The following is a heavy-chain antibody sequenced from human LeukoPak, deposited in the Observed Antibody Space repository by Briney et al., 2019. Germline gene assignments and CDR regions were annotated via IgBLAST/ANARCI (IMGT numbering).Heavy chain of an antibody. Sequence: PGGSLRLSCAASGFTFSSYAMSWVRQAPGKGLEWVSSISSSSSYIYYADSVKGRFTISRDNAKNSLYLQMNSLRAEDTAVYYCARSGKWELPPDLHYWGQGTLVTVSS. D-gene: IGHD1-26*01. J-gene: IGHJ4*02. CDR3: ARSGKWELPPDLHY. CDR2: ISSSSSYI. CDR1: GFTFSSYA. V-gene: IGHV3-21*01.